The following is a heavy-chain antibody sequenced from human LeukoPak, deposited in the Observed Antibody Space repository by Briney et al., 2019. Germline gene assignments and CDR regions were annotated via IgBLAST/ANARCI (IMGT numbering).Heavy chain of an antibody. V-gene: IGHV4-59*08. CDR1: GGSISSYY. CDR2: TYYSGST. J-gene: IGHJ4*02. CDR3: ARGYDSFDY. D-gene: IGHD3-16*01. Sequence: KPSETLSLTCTVSGGSISSYYWSWIRQPPGKGLEWIGYTYYSGSTNYNPSLKSRVTISVDTSKNQFSLKLSSVTAADTAVYYCARGYDSFDYWGQGTLVTVSS.